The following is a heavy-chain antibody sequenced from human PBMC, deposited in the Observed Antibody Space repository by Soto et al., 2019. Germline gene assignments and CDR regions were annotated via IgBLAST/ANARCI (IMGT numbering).Heavy chain of an antibody. Sequence: EVQLSESGGGLVQPGGSLRLSCADSGFTFSNYAMTCVRQAPGKGLEWVSGLNGSGGSTSSADSVKGRFAISRDNSKNTLYLQMNNLRDGDTAVYYCARGFSAGKGSPPDFWGQGTLVTVSS. CDR3: ARGFSAGKGSPPDF. J-gene: IGHJ4*02. D-gene: IGHD3-10*01. V-gene: IGHV3-23*01. CDR1: GFTFSNYA. CDR2: LNGSGGST.